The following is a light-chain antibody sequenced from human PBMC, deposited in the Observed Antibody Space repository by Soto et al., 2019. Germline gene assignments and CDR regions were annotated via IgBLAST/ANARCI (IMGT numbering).Light chain of an antibody. CDR2: GGS. J-gene: IGKJ2*01. CDR3: QQTYSTPPT. CDR1: QSISSH. V-gene: IGKV1-39*01. Sequence: DIQMTQSPSSLSAFVGDRVTITCRAGQSISSHLNWYQQKPGKAPKLLIYGGSSLQSGVPSRFSGSGSGTDFTLTINSLQPEDFATYSCQQTYSTPPTFGQGTKLEIK.